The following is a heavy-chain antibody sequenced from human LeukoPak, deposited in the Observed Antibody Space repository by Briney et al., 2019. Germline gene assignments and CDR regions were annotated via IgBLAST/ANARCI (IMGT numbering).Heavy chain of an antibody. D-gene: IGHD2-21*01. J-gene: IGHJ5*02. CDR1: GFTFSSYA. Sequence: GGSLRLSCAASGFTFSSYAMHWVRQAPGKGLEWVAVISYDGSNKYYADSVKGRFTISRDNSKNTLYLQMNSLRAEDTAVYYCAREYCGGDCYSPDNWFDPWGQGTLVTVSS. CDR2: ISYDGSNK. V-gene: IGHV3-30-3*01. CDR3: AREYCGGDCYSPDNWFDP.